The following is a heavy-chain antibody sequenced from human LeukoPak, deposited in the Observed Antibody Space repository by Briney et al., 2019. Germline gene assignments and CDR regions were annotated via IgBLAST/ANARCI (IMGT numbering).Heavy chain of an antibody. Sequence: GRSLRLSCAASGFTSSSYAMHWVRQAPGKGLEWVAVISYDGSNKYYADSVKGRFTISRDNSKNTLYLQMNSLRAEDTAVYYCAKQWELLTYFDYWGQGTLATVSS. CDR1: GFTSSSYA. D-gene: IGHD1-26*01. V-gene: IGHV3-30-3*01. CDR3: AKQWELLTYFDY. CDR2: ISYDGSNK. J-gene: IGHJ4*02.